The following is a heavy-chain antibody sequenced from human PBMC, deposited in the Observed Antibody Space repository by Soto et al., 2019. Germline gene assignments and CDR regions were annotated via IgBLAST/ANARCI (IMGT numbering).Heavy chain of an antibody. D-gene: IGHD3-16*01. Sequence: QVQLVESGGGVVQPGTSLRVSCVGSGFTFRSYVIHWVRQAPGKGLEWVALTSYDGSDKYYGDSVRGRSTISRDNSRNTVDLQMNSLRLEDTALYDCARWGTTGGLDVWGQGTLVSVSS. CDR1: GFTFRSYV. V-gene: IGHV3-30*19. CDR3: ARWGTTGGLDV. CDR2: TSYDGSDK. J-gene: IGHJ1*01.